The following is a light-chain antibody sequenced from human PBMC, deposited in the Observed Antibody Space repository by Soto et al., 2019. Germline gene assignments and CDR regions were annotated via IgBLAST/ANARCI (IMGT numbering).Light chain of an antibody. V-gene: IGLV2-14*03. Sequence: QSVLTQPASVSGSPGQSITISCTGTSSDVGGYNYVSWYQHHPGKAPKLMIYDVTNRPSGVSNRFSGSKSGNTASLTISGLQAEDEADYYCTSYTTSGPYLVFGGGTKLTVL. CDR3: TSYTTSGPYLV. CDR2: DVT. CDR1: SSDVGGYNY. J-gene: IGLJ3*02.